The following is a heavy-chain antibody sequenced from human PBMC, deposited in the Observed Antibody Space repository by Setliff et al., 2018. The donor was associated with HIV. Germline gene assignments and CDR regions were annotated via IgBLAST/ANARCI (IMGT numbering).Heavy chain of an antibody. D-gene: IGHD1-1*01. CDR2: ITDDNRDT. J-gene: IGHJ4*02. CDR3: VRDEKRAAGGTLYYFDL. V-gene: IGHV1-18*01. CDR1: GYNFTSHG. Sequence: RASVKVSCKASGYNFTSHGISWVRQAPGQGPEWMGWITDDNRDTHSARNFQGRITLTTDISTTTAYTELRNLTPDDTAVYFCVRDEKRAAGGTLYYFDLWGQGTLVTVSS.